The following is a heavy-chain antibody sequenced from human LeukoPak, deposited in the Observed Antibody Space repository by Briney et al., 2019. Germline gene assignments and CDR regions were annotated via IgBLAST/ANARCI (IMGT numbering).Heavy chain of an antibody. Sequence: PGGSLRLSCAASGFTFSSYEMNWVRQAPGKGLEWVSYISSSGSTIYYADSVKGRFTISRDNAKNSLYLQMNSLRAEDTAVYYCARDHAGYSSSWYYFDYWGQGTLVTVSS. V-gene: IGHV3-48*03. D-gene: IGHD6-13*01. CDR2: ISSSGSTI. CDR1: GFTFSSYE. J-gene: IGHJ4*02. CDR3: ARDHAGYSSSWYYFDY.